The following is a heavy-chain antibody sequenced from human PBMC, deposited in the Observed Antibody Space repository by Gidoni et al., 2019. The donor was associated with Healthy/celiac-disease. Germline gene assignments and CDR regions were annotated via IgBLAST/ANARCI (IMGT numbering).Heavy chain of an antibody. CDR2: IIPIFGTA. CDR3: ASHYYDSSGYWDAFDI. J-gene: IGHJ3*02. CDR1: GGTVSSYA. V-gene: IGHV1-69*01. Sequence: QVQLVQSGAEVKKPGSSVKVSCKASGGTVSSYAISWVRQAPGQGLGWMGGIIPIFGTANYAQKFQGRVTITADESTSTAYMELSSLRSEDTAVYYCASHYYDSSGYWDAFDIWGQGTMVTVSS. D-gene: IGHD3-22*01.